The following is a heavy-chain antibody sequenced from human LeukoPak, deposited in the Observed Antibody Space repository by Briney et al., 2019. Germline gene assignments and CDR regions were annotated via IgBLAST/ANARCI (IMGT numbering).Heavy chain of an antibody. D-gene: IGHD3-10*01. Sequence: GGSLRLSCAASGFTFSSYWMHWVRQAPGKGLVWVSSINTDGSSTSYADSVKGRFTISRDNSKNTLYLQMNSLRAEDTAVYYCASPTFYGSARDYFDYWGQGTLVTVSS. CDR2: INTDGSST. J-gene: IGHJ4*02. V-gene: IGHV3-74*01. CDR3: ASPTFYGSARDYFDY. CDR1: GFTFSSYW.